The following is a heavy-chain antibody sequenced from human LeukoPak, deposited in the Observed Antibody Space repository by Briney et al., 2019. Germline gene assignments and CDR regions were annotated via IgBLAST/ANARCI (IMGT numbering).Heavy chain of an antibody. CDR2: IWYDGSNK. J-gene: IGHJ4*02. CDR3: ARGYGDYGLDYFDY. Sequence: GGSLRLSCAASGFTFSSYSMNWVRQAPGKGLEWVAVIWYDGSNKYYADSVKGRFTISRDNSKNTLYLQMNSLRAEDTAVYYCARGYGDYGLDYFDYWGQGTLVTVSS. D-gene: IGHD4-17*01. V-gene: IGHV3-33*08. CDR1: GFTFSSYS.